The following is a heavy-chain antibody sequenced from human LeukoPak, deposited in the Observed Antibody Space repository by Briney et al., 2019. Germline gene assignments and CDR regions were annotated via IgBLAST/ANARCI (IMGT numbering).Heavy chain of an antibody. V-gene: IGHV4-39*01. D-gene: IGHD4-17*01. Sequence: SETLSLTCSVSGGSISSSSYSWGWIRQPPGKGLEWIGSIHYTGSTSYNPSLKSRVTISVHTSKNQFSLQLSSVTAADTAVYYCARPTVTSYNWFDPWGQGTLVTVSS. J-gene: IGHJ5*02. CDR3: ARPTVTSYNWFDP. CDR1: GGSISSSSYS. CDR2: IHYTGST.